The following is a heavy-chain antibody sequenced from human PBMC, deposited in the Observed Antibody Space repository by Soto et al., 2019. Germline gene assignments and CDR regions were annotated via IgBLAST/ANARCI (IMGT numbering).Heavy chain of an antibody. CDR3: ARDRGSGYLGADAFDL. CDR1: GGSVSSGSFS. Sequence: QVQLHESGPGLVKPSETLSLTCTVSGGSVSSGSFSWTWIRQPPGMGLEWIGFMYYTGSTNYNPSLKRRVTISVDTSKNQCSLKLSTVTAADTAVYYCARDRGSGYLGADAFDLWGQGTMVTVSS. J-gene: IGHJ3*01. CDR2: MYYTGST. D-gene: IGHD5-12*01. V-gene: IGHV4-61*01.